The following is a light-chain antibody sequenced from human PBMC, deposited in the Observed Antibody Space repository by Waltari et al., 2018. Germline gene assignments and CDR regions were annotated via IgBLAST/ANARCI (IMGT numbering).Light chain of an antibody. CDR1: QTVTSDY. CDR2: DAS. Sequence: ESVLTQSPGTLSLSPGERATLSCRSGQTVTSDYLAWYRQEPGQAPRLLIFDASPRATGIPDRVSGSGSGTDFHLIISRPEPEDSAVYYRQQDGSPLGNSFGQGTTVEIK. CDR3: QQDGSPLGNS. J-gene: IGKJ2*03. V-gene: IGKV3-20*01.